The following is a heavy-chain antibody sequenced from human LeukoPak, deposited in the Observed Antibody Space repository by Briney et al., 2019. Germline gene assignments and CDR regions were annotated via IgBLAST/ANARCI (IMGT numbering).Heavy chain of an antibody. CDR3: AKDLDIVATITGN. CDR1: GYTFTSYD. J-gene: IGHJ4*02. D-gene: IGHD5-12*01. Sequence: ASVKVSCKTSGYTFTSYDLNWLRQVQGQGPEWVGWMNPNSGHTAYPRKFQGRVTITKNTSISTVFMELSGLTYDDTAVYYCAKDLDIVATITGNWGQGTLVTVSS. CDR2: MNPNSGHT. V-gene: IGHV1-8*01.